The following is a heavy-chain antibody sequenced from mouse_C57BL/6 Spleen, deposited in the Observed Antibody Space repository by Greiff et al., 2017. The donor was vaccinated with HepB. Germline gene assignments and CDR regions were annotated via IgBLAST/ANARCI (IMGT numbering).Heavy chain of an antibody. V-gene: IGHV1-82*01. CDR1: GYAFSSSW. Sequence: QVQLQQSGPELVKPGASVKISCKASGYAFSSSWMNWVKQRPGKGLEWIGRIYPGDGDTNYNGKFKGKATLTADKSSSTAYMQLSSLTSEDSAVYFCARAVVAVGNYFEYWGQGTTLTVSS. D-gene: IGHD1-1*01. CDR3: ARAVVAVGNYFEY. CDR2: IYPGDGDT. J-gene: IGHJ2*01.